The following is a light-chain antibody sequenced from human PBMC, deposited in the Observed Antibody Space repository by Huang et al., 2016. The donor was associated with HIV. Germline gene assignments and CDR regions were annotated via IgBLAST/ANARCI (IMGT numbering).Light chain of an antibody. CDR3: QQYYTTPRDT. J-gene: IGKJ5*01. V-gene: IGKV1-NL1*01. CDR1: QDIRSS. CDR2: AAC. Sequence: DIQMTQSPSSLSASVGDRVTITCRASQDIRSSLAWYQQKPGKAPKFLLFAACRLESGVPSRFSGRGSGTDYTPTISILLPEDFATYYCQQYYTTPRDTFGQGTRLAIK.